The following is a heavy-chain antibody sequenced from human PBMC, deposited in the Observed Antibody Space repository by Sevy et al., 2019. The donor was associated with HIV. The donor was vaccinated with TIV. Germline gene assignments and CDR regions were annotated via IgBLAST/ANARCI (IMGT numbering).Heavy chain of an antibody. Sequence: GGSLRLSCVSSGFTFSNYGMHWVRQAPGKGLEWVAFIRYDGSNKYYSDSVKGRFTISRDNSKNTLYLQMNSLRPEDTAVYFCAKDRKVLLVVYAIPFDAIDIWGQGTLVTVSS. CDR2: IRYDGSNK. V-gene: IGHV3-30*02. CDR3: AKDRKVLLVVYAIPFDAIDI. D-gene: IGHD2-8*02. CDR1: GFTFSNYG. J-gene: IGHJ3*02.